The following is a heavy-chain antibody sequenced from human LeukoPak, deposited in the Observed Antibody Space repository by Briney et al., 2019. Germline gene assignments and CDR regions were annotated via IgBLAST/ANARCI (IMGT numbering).Heavy chain of an antibody. CDR2: ISSNGGST. CDR1: GFTFSSYA. Sequence: GGSLRLSCAVSGFTFSSYAMHWVRQAPGKGLEYVSAISSNGGSTYYANSVKGRFTISRDNSKNTLYLQMGSLRTEDMAVYYCARGLKYGSYDVDYWGQGTLVTVSS. CDR3: ARGLKYGSYDVDY. D-gene: IGHD1-26*01. V-gene: IGHV3-64*01. J-gene: IGHJ4*02.